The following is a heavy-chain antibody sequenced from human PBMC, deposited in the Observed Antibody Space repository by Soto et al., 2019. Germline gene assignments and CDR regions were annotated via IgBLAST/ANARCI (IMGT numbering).Heavy chain of an antibody. CDR1: GYIFATYW. CDR3: ARRLRRGTCDY. V-gene: IGHV5-51*01. J-gene: IGHJ4*02. D-gene: IGHD3-16*01. Sequence: GESLKISCKGSGYIFATYWIGWVRQMPGKGLEWMGIIYPGDSDTNYSPSFEGQVTISVDKSISTAYLQWSSLKASDTAMYYCARRLRRGTCDYLGQGTLVTVSS. CDR2: IYPGDSDT.